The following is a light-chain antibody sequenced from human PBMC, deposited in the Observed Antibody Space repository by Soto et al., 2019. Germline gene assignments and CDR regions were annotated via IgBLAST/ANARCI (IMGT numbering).Light chain of an antibody. CDR2: GVS. V-gene: IGKV3-11*01. Sequence: EIVLTQSPATLSLSPGEGASLSCRASQNISTYLAWYQQRPGQVPRLLIYGVSKRAPDVPARFSGSGSGTDFTLTVSGLETEDFATYYCQQRTNSPPWTFGQGTRVELK. J-gene: IGKJ1*01. CDR3: QQRTNSPPWT. CDR1: QNISTY.